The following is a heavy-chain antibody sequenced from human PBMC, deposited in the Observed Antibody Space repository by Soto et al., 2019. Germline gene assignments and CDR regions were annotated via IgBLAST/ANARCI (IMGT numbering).Heavy chain of an antibody. V-gene: IGHV3-7*01. CDR3: TRTISALPGDDY. CDR1: GFTFNRYW. Sequence: EVQLVESGGGLVQPGGSLRLSCAASGFTFNRYWMGWVRQAPGKGPEGLANIKQDGSERYYVDSVKGRFTISRDNVKNSVYLQMNSLRAEDTAVYYCTRTISALPGDDYWGQGTLVTVSS. CDR2: IKQDGSER. J-gene: IGHJ4*02. D-gene: IGHD6-6*01.